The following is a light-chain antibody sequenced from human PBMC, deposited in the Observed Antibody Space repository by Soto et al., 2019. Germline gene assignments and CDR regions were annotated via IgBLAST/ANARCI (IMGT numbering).Light chain of an antibody. CDR3: SSYAGINNLGV. CDR1: SSDVGGYNY. Sequence: QSALTQPRSVSGSPGQSVTISCTGTSSDVGGYNYVSWYQQHPGKAPKVMIYDVSERPSGVPDRFSGSKSGNTASLTISGLQAEDEADYYCSSYAGINNLGVFGTGTKLTVL. J-gene: IGLJ1*01. V-gene: IGLV2-11*01. CDR2: DVS.